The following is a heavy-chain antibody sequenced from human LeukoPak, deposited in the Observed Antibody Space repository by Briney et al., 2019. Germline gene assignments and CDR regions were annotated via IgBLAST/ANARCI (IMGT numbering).Heavy chain of an antibody. V-gene: IGHV4-34*01. J-gene: IGHJ4*02. CDR2: INHSGST. D-gene: IGHD6-6*01. CDR3: ARVSSTASPSYYFDF. CDR1: GXSFSGYY. Sequence: SETLSLTCAVYGXSFSGYYWSWIRQPPGKGLEWIGEINHSGSTNYNPSLKSRVTISVDTSKNQFSLKLSSVTAADTAVYYCARVSSTASPSYYFDFWGQGTLVTVSS.